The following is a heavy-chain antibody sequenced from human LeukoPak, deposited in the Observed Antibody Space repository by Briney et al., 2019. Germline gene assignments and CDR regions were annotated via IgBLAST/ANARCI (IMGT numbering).Heavy chain of an antibody. CDR1: GGSFSGYY. Sequence: PSETLSLTCAVYGGSFSGYYWSWIRQPPGKGLEWIGEINHSGSTNYNPSLKSRVTISVDTSKNQFSLKLSSVTAADTAVYYCARHWWELLLAYFDYWGQGTLVTVSS. CDR2: INHSGST. V-gene: IGHV4-34*01. D-gene: IGHD1-26*01. CDR3: ARHWWELLLAYFDY. J-gene: IGHJ4*02.